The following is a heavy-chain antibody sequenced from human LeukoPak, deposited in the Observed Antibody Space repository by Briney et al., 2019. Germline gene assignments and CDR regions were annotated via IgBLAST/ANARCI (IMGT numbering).Heavy chain of an antibody. CDR2: IYYSGST. V-gene: IGHV4-31*01. Sequence: SETLSLTCTVSGGCISSGGYYWIWLRQHPGKGLEWIGYIYYSGSTYYNPSLNTLVTISVDTSKNQFSLKLSSVTAADTAVYYCARDRYDSSGYPTDAFDIWGPGTMVTVSS. D-gene: IGHD3-22*01. CDR3: ARDRYDSSGYPTDAFDI. CDR1: GGCISSGGYY. J-gene: IGHJ3*02.